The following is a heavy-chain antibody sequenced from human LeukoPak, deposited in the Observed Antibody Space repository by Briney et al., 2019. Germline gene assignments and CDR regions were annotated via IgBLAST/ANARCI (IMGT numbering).Heavy chain of an antibody. CDR2: INPSGGST. CDR3: ARSYYYDSSGAYPDAFDI. J-gene: IGHJ3*02. CDR1: GNTFTGYY. D-gene: IGHD3-22*01. V-gene: IGHV1-46*01. Sequence: GASVKVSCKASGNTFTGYYIHWVRQAPGQGLEWMGIINPSGGSTSYAQKFQGRVTMTRDMSTSTVYMELSSLRSEDTAVYYCARSYYYDSSGAYPDAFDIWGQGTMVTVSS.